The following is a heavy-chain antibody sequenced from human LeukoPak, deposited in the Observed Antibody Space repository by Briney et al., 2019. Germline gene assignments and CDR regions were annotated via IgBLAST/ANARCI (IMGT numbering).Heavy chain of an antibody. D-gene: IGHD3-16*01. CDR3: GASRQYVGAFDI. J-gene: IGHJ3*02. Sequence: GGSLRLSCAASGFTFSSYELYWVRQAPGKGLEWISYISSSSTIIKYADSVRGRFTISRDDARESLYLQMSSLRADDTAIYYCGASRQYVGAFDIWGQGTLVTASS. CDR1: GFTFSSYE. CDR2: ISSSSTII. V-gene: IGHV3-48*03.